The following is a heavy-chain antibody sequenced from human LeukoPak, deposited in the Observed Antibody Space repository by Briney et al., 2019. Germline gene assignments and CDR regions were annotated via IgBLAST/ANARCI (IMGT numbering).Heavy chain of an antibody. D-gene: IGHD1-26*01. CDR3: ARYFRADSGNYYRSFDY. J-gene: IGHJ4*02. CDR2: IKEDGSEK. V-gene: IGHV3-7*05. CDR1: GFTFSDNW. Sequence: GGSLRLSCAVSGFTFSDNWMSWVRQAPGTGLEWVANIKEDGSEKNYVDSVKGRFTISRDNAKNSLYLQMNSLRAEDTAVYYCARYFRADSGNYYRSFDYWGRGTLVTVSS.